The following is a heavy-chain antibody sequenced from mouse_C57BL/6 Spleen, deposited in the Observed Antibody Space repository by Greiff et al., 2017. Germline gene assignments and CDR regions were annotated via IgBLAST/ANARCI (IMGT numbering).Heavy chain of an antibody. D-gene: IGHD1-1*01. CDR3: ARGGGSSPYYAMDY. CDR2: IYPGDGDT. J-gene: IGHJ4*01. CDR1: GYAFSSSW. V-gene: IGHV1-82*01. Sequence: QVQLKESGPELVKPGASVKISCKASGYAFSSSWMNWVKQRPGKGLEWIGRIYPGDGDTNYNGKFKGKATLTADKSSSTAYMQLSSLTSEDSAVYFCARGGGSSPYYAMDYWGQGTSVTVSS.